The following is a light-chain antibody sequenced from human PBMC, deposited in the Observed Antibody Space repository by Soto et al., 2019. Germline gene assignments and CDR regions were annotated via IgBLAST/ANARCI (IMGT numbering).Light chain of an antibody. CDR3: QQYTSYSGT. CDR2: DAS. Sequence: DIKITQSPSTLSASVGDRVTITCRASQSISIWLAWYQQKPGKAPKLLIYDASSLESGVPSRFSGSGSGTEFTLTISRLQPDDFAGYYCQQYTSYSGTFGQGTKVDIK. J-gene: IGKJ1*01. CDR1: QSISIW. V-gene: IGKV1-5*01.